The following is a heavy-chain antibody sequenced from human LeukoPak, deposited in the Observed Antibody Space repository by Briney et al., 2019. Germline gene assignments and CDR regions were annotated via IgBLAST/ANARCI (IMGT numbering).Heavy chain of an antibody. Sequence: GGSLRLSCAASGFTFSSYPLNWVRQAPGKGLEWVSSISTSNSYIYYADSVKGRFTISRDNAKNSLYLQMNSLRAEDTAVYYCARVLRYCSGGNCYSGGLGYMDVWGKGTTVTISS. CDR2: ISTSNSYI. D-gene: IGHD2-15*01. V-gene: IGHV3-21*04. CDR3: ARVLRYCSGGNCYSGGLGYMDV. J-gene: IGHJ6*03. CDR1: GFTFSSYP.